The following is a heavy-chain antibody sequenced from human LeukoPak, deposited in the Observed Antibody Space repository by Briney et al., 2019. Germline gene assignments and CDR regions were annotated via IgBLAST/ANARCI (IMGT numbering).Heavy chain of an antibody. Sequence: GGSLRLSCAASGFTFSSYAMSWVRQAPGKGLEWVSAISGSGGSTYYADSVKGRFTISRDNSKNTLYLQMNSLRAEDTAVYYCAKYQRVTVGTGNFDYWGQGTLVTVSS. V-gene: IGHV3-23*01. CDR2: ISGSGGST. CDR3: AKYQRVTVGTGNFDY. CDR1: GFTFSSYA. D-gene: IGHD6-13*01. J-gene: IGHJ4*02.